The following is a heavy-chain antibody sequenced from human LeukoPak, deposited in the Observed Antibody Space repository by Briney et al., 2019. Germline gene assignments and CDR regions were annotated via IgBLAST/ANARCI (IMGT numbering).Heavy chain of an antibody. CDR1: GFIFSRYW. V-gene: IGHV3-7*01. J-gene: IGHJ6*04. Sequence: GGSLRLSCVGSGFIFSRYWMTWVRQAPGKGLGWVANIKQDGSEKYYVDSVKGRFTISRDNAKNSLYLQMNSLGAEDTAVYYCAELGITMIGGVWGKGATVTISS. CDR3: AELGITMIGGV. D-gene: IGHD3-10*02. CDR2: IKQDGSEK.